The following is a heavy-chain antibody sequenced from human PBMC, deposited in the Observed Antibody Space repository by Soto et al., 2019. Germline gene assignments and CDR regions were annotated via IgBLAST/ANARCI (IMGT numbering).Heavy chain of an antibody. D-gene: IGHD1-26*01. V-gene: IGHV1-46*03. Sequence: GASVKVSCKASGYTFTSYYMHWVRQAPGQGLEWMGIINPSGGSTSYAQKFQGRVTMTRDTSTSTAYMELSSLRSEDTAVYYCAREYLELNWFDPWGQGTLVTVSS. CDR1: GYTFTSYY. J-gene: IGHJ5*02. CDR2: INPSGGST. CDR3: AREYLELNWFDP.